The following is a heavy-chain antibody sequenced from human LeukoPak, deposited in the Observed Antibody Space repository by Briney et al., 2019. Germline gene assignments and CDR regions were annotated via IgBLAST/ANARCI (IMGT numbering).Heavy chain of an antibody. Sequence: GGSLRLSCAASGFTFNNYVMTWVRQAPGKGLEWVSSISASAAMTYYADSVKGRFTISRDNSKNTLYLQMNSLRAEDTAVYYCAKDTRTYIFVRGIFSLPKRPLGYFTYGGREPLVT. D-gene: IGHD3-10*02. J-gene: IGHJ4*02. CDR3: AKDTRTYIFVRGIFSLPKRPLGYFTY. CDR1: GFTFNNYV. V-gene: IGHV3-23*01. CDR2: ISASAAMT.